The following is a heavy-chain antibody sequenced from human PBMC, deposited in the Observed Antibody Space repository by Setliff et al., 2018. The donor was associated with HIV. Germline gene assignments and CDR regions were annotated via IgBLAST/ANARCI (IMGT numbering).Heavy chain of an antibody. CDR2: SNPSGGST. CDR3: ARGRSGFNWFDT. D-gene: IGHD3-22*01. CDR1: TYTFTRNY. Sequence: ASVKVSCKASTYTFTRNYMHWVRQAPGQGLEWMGTSNPSGGSTGYAQKFQDRVTMTRDTSTSTVYMELSSLRSEDTAVYFCARGRSGFNWFDTWGQGTLVTVSS. V-gene: IGHV1-46*01. J-gene: IGHJ5*02.